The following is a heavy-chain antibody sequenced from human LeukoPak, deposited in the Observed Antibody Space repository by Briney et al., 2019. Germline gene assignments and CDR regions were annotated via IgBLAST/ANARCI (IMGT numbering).Heavy chain of an antibody. J-gene: IGHJ6*04. CDR3: TTDYDILTGYGYVDV. Sequence: PGGSLRLSCAASGFTFSNAWMSWVRQAPGKGLEWVGRIKSKTDGGTTDYAAPVKGRFTISRDDSKNTLYLQMNSLKTEDTAVYYCTTDYDILTGYGYVDVWGKGTTVTISS. V-gene: IGHV3-15*01. D-gene: IGHD3-9*01. CDR2: IKSKTDGGTT. CDR1: GFTFSNAW.